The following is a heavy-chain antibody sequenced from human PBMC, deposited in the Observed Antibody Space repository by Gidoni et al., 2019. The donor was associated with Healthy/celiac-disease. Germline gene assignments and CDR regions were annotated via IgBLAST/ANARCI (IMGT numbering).Heavy chain of an antibody. CDR1: GGSFSGYY. D-gene: IGHD3-9*01. Sequence: QVQLQQWGAGLLKPSETLSLTCAVYGGSFSGYYWSWIRQPPGKGLEWIGEINHSGSTNYNPSLKSRVTISVDTSKNQFSLKLSSVTAADTAVYYCARVEYDILTGYYVDYWGQGTLVTVSS. V-gene: IGHV4-34*01. CDR2: INHSGST. CDR3: ARVEYDILTGYYVDY. J-gene: IGHJ4*02.